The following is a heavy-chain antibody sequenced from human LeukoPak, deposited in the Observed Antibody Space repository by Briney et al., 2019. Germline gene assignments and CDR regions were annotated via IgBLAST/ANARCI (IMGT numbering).Heavy chain of an antibody. CDR1: GFTFSSYA. D-gene: IGHD6-19*01. V-gene: IGHV3-23*01. Sequence: GGSLRLSCAASGFTFSSYAMSWVRQAPGKGLEWVSATSGSGGSTYYADSVKGRFTISRDNSKNTLYLQMNSLRAEDTAVYYCASPGAVAGHYWGQGTLVTVSS. J-gene: IGHJ4*02. CDR3: ASPGAVAGHY. CDR2: TSGSGGST.